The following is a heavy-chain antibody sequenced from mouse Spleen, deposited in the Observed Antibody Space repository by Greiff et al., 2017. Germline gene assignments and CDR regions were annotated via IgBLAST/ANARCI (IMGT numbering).Heavy chain of an antibody. CDR1: GFAFSSYD. CDR2: ISSGGGST. Sequence: VQLKESGGGLVKPGGSLKLSCAASGFAFSSYDMSWVRQTPEKRLEWVAYISSGGGSTYYPDTVKGRFTISRDNAKNTLYLQMSSLKSEDTAMYYCARHKAGVYYFDYWGQGTTLTVSS. J-gene: IGHJ2*01. CDR3: ARHKAGVYYFDY. V-gene: IGHV5-12-1*01. D-gene: IGHD3-2*02.